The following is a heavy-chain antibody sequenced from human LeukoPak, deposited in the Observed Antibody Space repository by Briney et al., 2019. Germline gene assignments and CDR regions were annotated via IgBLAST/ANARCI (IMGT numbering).Heavy chain of an antibody. V-gene: IGHV1-18*01. J-gene: IGHJ5*02. D-gene: IGHD5-24*01. CDR2: ISAYNGNT. CDR1: GYTFTTHG. CDR3: ARDNSVRDEAWWFNP. Sequence: GASVKVSCKTSGYTFTTHGVSWVRQAPGQGLEWMGWISAYNGNTNSAQNLQGRVTLTRDMSTSTDYLELSSLRSEDTAVYYCARDNSVRDEAWWFNPWGQGTLVTVSS.